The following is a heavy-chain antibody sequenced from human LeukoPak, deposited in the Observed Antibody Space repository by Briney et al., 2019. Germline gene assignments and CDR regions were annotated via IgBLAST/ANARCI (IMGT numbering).Heavy chain of an antibody. J-gene: IGHJ6*03. CDR3: ARLPATTTYYYYYMDV. V-gene: IGHV4-39*01. D-gene: IGHD4-17*01. CDR1: GGSISSSTHY. CDR2: IYYSGSS. Sequence: SETLSLTCTVSGGSISSSTHYWGWIRQAPGKRLECIGTIYYSGSSYYNPSLKSRVTMSVDTSKNQFSLRLSSVTAADTAVYYCARLPATTTYYYYYMDVWGKGTMVTVSS.